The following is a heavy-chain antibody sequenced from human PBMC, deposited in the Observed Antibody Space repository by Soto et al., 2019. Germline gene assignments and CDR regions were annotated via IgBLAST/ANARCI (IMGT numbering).Heavy chain of an antibody. Sequence: SETLSLTCAVYGGSFSGYYWSWIRQPPGKGLEWIGEINHSGSTNYNPSLKSRVTISVDTSKNQFSLKLSSVTAADTAVYYCARGPLLPNWNLPPRPYYYYYYMDVWGKGTTVTVSS. CDR1: GGSFSGYY. CDR3: ARGPLLPNWNLPPRPYYYYYYMDV. J-gene: IGHJ6*03. D-gene: IGHD1-1*01. CDR2: INHSGST. V-gene: IGHV4-34*01.